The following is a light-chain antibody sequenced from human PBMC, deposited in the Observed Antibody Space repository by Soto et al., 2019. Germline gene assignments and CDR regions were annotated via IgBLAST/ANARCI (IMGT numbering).Light chain of an antibody. V-gene: IGLV2-8*01. Sequence: QSALTQPPSASGSPGQSVAISCSGTSSDVGGYNYVYWYQQHPGKAPKLLIYDVNKRPSWVPDRFSGSKSGNTASLTVSGLQAEDEADYYCIPYAGSNKPAFGGGTKLTVL. CDR1: SSDVGGYNY. J-gene: IGLJ2*01. CDR2: DVN. CDR3: IPYAGSNKPA.